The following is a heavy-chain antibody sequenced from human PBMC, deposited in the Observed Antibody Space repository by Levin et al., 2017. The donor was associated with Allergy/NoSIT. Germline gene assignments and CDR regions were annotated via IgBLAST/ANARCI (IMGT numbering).Heavy chain of an antibody. J-gene: IGHJ5*02. Sequence: GGSLRLSCTASGFIFSNFGMHWVRQAPGKGLEWVALIWNDGGKKYYAESVKGRFTISRDNSKNAVYLQMNSLRVEHTAVYSCASQGAFGDHRVPSISWGQGTLVIVSS. D-gene: IGHD4-17*01. V-gene: IGHV3-33*01. CDR1: GFIFSNFG. CDR3: ASQGAFGDHRVPSIS. CDR2: IWNDGGKK.